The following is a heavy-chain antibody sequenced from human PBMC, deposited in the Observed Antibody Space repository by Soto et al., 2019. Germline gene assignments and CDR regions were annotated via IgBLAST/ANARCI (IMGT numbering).Heavy chain of an antibody. V-gene: IGHV1-3*01. CDR2: INAGNWNT. Sequence: ASVKVSCKASGYTFSNFAMHWVRQAPGQRLEWMGWINAGNWNTEYSQKFQGRVTITRDTSASTAYMEMSSLRSENTAEYYCARDAGSFDYWGQGTLVPVSS. CDR3: ARDAGSFDY. D-gene: IGHD3-10*01. J-gene: IGHJ4*02. CDR1: GYTFSNFA.